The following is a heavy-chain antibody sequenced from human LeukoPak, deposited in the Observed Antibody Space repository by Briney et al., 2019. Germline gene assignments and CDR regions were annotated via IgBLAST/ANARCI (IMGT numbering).Heavy chain of an antibody. CDR3: AKGVYGSRSTSFADY. CDR1: GFIFSNYA. Sequence: GGSLRLSCAASGFIFSNYAMHWVRQAPGKGLEWAAVISHDGSDKYYADPVKGRFTISRDNSKNTLYLQMNSLRPEDTAVYYCAKGVYGSRSTSFADYWGQGTLVTVSS. J-gene: IGHJ4*02. V-gene: IGHV3-30*04. CDR2: ISHDGSDK. D-gene: IGHD3-10*01.